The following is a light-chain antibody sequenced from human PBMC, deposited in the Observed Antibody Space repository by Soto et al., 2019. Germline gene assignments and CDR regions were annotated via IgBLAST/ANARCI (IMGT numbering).Light chain of an antibody. CDR3: SAYTSISTVV. Sequence: QSVLTQPASVSGSPGQSITISCTGTSGDVGGYNYVSWYQQHPGKAPKLMIYEVSNRTSGVSNRFSGSKSGNTASLTISVLQAEDEGDEYCSAYTSISTVVFGGGTKLTVL. CDR1: SGDVGGYNY. J-gene: IGLJ2*01. CDR2: EVS. V-gene: IGLV2-14*01.